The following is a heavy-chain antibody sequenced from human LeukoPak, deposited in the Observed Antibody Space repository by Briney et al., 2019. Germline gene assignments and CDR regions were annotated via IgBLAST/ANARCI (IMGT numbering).Heavy chain of an antibody. Sequence: PSETLSLTCAVYGGSFSGYYWSWIRQPPGKGLEWIGEINHSGSTNYNPSLKSRVTISVDTSKNQFSLKLSSVTAADTAVYYCARVSARIAARAYFDHWGQGTLVTVSS. D-gene: IGHD6-6*01. CDR3: ARVSARIAARAYFDH. CDR1: GGSFSGYY. V-gene: IGHV4-34*01. CDR2: INHSGST. J-gene: IGHJ4*02.